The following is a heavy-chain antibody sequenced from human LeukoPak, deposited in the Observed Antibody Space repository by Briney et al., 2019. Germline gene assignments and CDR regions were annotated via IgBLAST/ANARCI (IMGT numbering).Heavy chain of an antibody. CDR2: ISAYNGNT. Sequence: ASVKASCKASGYTFTSYGISWVRQAPGQGLEWMGWISAYNGNTNYAQKLQGRVTMTTDTSTSTAYMELRSLRSDDTAVYYCARDPPSIASYYYYGMDVWGQGTTVTVSS. J-gene: IGHJ6*02. V-gene: IGHV1-18*01. CDR3: ARDPPSIASYYYYGMDV. CDR1: GYTFTSYG. D-gene: IGHD6-6*01.